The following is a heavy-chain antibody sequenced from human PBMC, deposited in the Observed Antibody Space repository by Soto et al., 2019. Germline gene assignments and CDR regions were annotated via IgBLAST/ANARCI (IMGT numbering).Heavy chain of an antibody. CDR2: INPNSGGT. D-gene: IGHD2-15*01. V-gene: IGHV1-2*02. CDR1: GYTFTGYY. CDR3: AKDEFSGLGMDV. J-gene: IGHJ6*02. Sequence: EASVKVSCKASGYTFTGYYMHWVRQAPGQGLEWMGWINPNSGGTNYAQKFQGRVTMTRDTSISTAYMELSSLRAEDTAVYYCAKDEFSGLGMDVWGQGTTVTVSS.